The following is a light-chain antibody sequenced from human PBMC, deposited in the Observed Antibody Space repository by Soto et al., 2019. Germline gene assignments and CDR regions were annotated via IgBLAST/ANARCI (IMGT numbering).Light chain of an antibody. CDR1: QSASSSY. V-gene: IGKV3-20*01. CDR3: KQYGNSPFT. J-gene: IGKJ3*01. Sequence: EIVLTQSPGTLSLSPGERATLSCRASQSASSSYLAWYQQKPGQAPRLLIYGASSRATGIPDRFSGSGSGTDFTLTISRLEPEDFAVYYCKQYGNSPFTFGPGTKVDIK. CDR2: GAS.